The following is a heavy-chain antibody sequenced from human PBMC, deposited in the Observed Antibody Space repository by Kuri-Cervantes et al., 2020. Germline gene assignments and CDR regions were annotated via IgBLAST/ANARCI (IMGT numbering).Heavy chain of an antibody. CDR2: IWYDGSNK. Sequence: GGSLRLSCAASGFTFSSYGMHWVRQAPGKGLEWVAVIWYDGSNKYYADSVKGRFTISRDNSKNTLYLQMNSLRAEDTAVYYCAKDIGYCSSTSCHTDYYYGMDVWGQGTTVTVSS. V-gene: IGHV3-30*02. CDR1: GFTFSSYG. D-gene: IGHD2-2*02. CDR3: AKDIGYCSSTSCHTDYYYGMDV. J-gene: IGHJ6*02.